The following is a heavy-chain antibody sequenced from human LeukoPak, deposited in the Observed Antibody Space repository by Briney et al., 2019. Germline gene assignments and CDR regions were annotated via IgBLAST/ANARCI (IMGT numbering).Heavy chain of an antibody. CDR2: INSDGIGT. J-gene: IGHJ3*01. Sequence: GSLRLSCAASGFTFSSYSMNWVRQAPGKGLVWVSRINSDGIGTIYADSVKGRFTISRDNAKNTLYLLMNSLRAEDTAVYYCARGGPDHAFDLWGQGTMVTVPS. CDR1: GFTFSSYS. CDR3: ARGGPDHAFDL. V-gene: IGHV3-74*01.